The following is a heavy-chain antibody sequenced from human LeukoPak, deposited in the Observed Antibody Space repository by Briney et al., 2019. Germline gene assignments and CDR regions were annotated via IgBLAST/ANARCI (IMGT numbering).Heavy chain of an antibody. D-gene: IGHD6-6*01. V-gene: IGHV4-59*01. CDR3: ARLVAARPTNWFDP. CDR2: IYYSGST. J-gene: IGHJ5*02. CDR1: GGSFSGYY. Sequence: SETLSLTCAVYGGSFSGYYWSWIRQPPGKGLEWIGYIYYSGSTNYNPSLKSRFTISVDTSKNQFSLKLSSVTAADTAVYYCARLVAARPTNWFDPWGQGTLVTVSS.